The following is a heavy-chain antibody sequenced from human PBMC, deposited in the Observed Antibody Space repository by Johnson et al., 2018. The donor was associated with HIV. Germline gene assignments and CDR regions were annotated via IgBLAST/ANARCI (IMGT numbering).Heavy chain of an antibody. J-gene: IGHJ3*02. D-gene: IGHD1-26*01. CDR1: GFTFDDYA. V-gene: IGHV3-43*02. CDR2: ITWDGGSS. Sequence: VQLVESGGGLVQPGRSLRLSCAASGFTFDDYAMHWVRQAPGKGLEWVSLITWDGGSSDYADSVKGRFTISRDNSKNSLYLQMNSLRTEDTALYYCATLIYRSDAFDIWGQGTMVTVSS. CDR3: ATLIYRSDAFDI.